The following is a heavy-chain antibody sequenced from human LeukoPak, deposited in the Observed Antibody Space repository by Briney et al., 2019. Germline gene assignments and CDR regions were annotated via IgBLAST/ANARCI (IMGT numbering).Heavy chain of an antibody. V-gene: IGHV3-21*01. CDR1: GFTFIAYT. Sequence: GGSLRLSCAASGFTFIAYTRNWVRHAPGKGLEWVSSIKASDNYIYYAASVAGRFTISTDAAQNSLYLQMDSLRAEDTATYYCARSRSMSKNDKNLRYWGQGTLVTVSS. CDR2: IKASDNYI. CDR3: ARSRSMSKNDKNLRY. D-gene: IGHD1-26*01. J-gene: IGHJ4*02.